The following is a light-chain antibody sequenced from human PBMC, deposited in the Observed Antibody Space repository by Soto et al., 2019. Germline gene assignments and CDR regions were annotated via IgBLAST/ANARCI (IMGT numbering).Light chain of an antibody. CDR2: QNI. J-gene: IGLJ2*01. Sequence: SYELTQPPSVSVSPGQTASITCSGDKLGDRYACWYQQKPGQSPVLVIYQNIKRPSGIPERFSGSKSGNTATLTISGTQAMDEADYYCQAWDSSTAVFGGGTKLTVL. CDR3: QAWDSSTAV. V-gene: IGLV3-1*01. CDR1: KLGDRY.